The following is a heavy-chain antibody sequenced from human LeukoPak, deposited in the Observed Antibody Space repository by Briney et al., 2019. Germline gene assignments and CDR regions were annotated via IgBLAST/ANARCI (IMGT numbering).Heavy chain of an antibody. Sequence: SERLSRISSVAGGFISSYYCSWFRQPARKEVVWFGYIYYSGSTNYNPSLKSRVTISVDTSKNQFSLKLSSVTAADTAVYYCARADYGASPFDYWGQGTLVTVSS. V-gene: IGHV4-59*08. CDR1: GGFISSYY. D-gene: IGHD4-17*01. CDR2: IYYSGST. CDR3: ARADYGASPFDY. J-gene: IGHJ4*02.